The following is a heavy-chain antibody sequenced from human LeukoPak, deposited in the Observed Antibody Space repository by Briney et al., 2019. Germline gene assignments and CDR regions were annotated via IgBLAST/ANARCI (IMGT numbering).Heavy chain of an antibody. Sequence: PGGSLKLSCAASGFTFSGSAMHWVRQASGKGLEWVGRIRSKANSYATAYAASVKGRFTISRDDSKNTAYLQMNSLKAEDTAVYYCARDNWDYGSGSYYHPRHYYGMDVWGQGTTVTVSS. J-gene: IGHJ6*02. CDR3: ARDNWDYGSGSYYHPRHYYGMDV. CDR1: GFTFSGSA. D-gene: IGHD3-10*01. V-gene: IGHV3-73*01. CDR2: IRSKANSYAT.